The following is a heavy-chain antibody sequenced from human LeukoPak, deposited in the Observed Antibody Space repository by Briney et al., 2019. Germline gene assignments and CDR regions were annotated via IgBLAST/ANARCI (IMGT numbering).Heavy chain of an antibody. Sequence: GGSLRLSCAASGFTFDDYAMHWVRHAPGKGLEWVSGISWNSGSIGYADSVKGRFTISRDNAKNSLYLQMNSLRAEDTALYYCAKGPYFDWLSSFDYWGQGTLVTVSS. J-gene: IGHJ4*02. CDR3: AKGPYFDWLSSFDY. V-gene: IGHV3-9*01. CDR2: ISWNSGSI. D-gene: IGHD3-9*01. CDR1: GFTFDDYA.